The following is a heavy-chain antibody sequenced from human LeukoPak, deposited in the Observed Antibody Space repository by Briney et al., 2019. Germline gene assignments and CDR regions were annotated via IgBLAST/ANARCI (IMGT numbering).Heavy chain of an antibody. D-gene: IGHD1-7*01. CDR1: GFTFSIYG. J-gene: IGHJ5*02. Sequence: GGSLRLSCAASGFTFSIYGMHWVRQAPGKGLEWVAFIWFDGSNKYYADSVKGRFTISRDNSKNTLYLQMNSLRVEDTAVYYCASRGITGTTSYNYFDPWGQGTLVTVSS. CDR2: IWFDGSNK. V-gene: IGHV3-30*02. CDR3: ASRGITGTTSYNYFDP.